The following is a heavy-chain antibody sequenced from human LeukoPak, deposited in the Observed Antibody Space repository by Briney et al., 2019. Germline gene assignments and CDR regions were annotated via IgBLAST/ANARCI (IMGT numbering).Heavy chain of an antibody. Sequence: PGGSLRLSCAASGFTFSSYSMNWVRQAPGKGLEWVSSISSSSSYIYYADSVKGRFTISRDNAKNSLYLQMNSLRAEDTAVYYCARDHLVDYYDSSGGGGNAFDIWGQGTMVTVSS. J-gene: IGHJ3*02. V-gene: IGHV3-21*01. CDR1: GFTFSSYS. D-gene: IGHD3-22*01. CDR3: ARDHLVDYYDSSGGGGNAFDI. CDR2: ISSSSSYI.